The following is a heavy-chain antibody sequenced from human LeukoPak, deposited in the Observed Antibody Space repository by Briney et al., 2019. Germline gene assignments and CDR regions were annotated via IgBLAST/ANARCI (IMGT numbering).Heavy chain of an antibody. CDR1: GYTFTSYY. J-gene: IGHJ4*02. D-gene: IGHD3-3*01. CDR3: ARDPIFGVVPFDY. CDR2: INPSGGST. Sequence: GASVKVSCMASGYTFTSYYMHWVRPAPGQGLEWMGIINPSGGSTSYAQKFQGRVTMTRDTSTSAVYMELSSLRSEDTAVYYCARDPIFGVVPFDYWGQGTLVTVSS. V-gene: IGHV1-46*01.